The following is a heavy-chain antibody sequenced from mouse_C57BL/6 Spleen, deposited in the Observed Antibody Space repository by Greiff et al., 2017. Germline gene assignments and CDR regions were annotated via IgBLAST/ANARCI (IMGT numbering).Heavy chain of an antibody. CDR3: TTPFITTVVATKAY. CDR2: IDPENGDT. J-gene: IGHJ3*01. Sequence: VQLQQSGAELVRPGASVKLSCTASGFNIKDDYMHWVKQRPEQGLEWIGWIDPENGDTAYASKFQGKATITADTSSNTAYLQLSSLTTEDTAVYYCTTPFITTVVATKAYWGQGTLVTVSA. V-gene: IGHV14-4*01. CDR1: GFNIKDDY. D-gene: IGHD1-1*01.